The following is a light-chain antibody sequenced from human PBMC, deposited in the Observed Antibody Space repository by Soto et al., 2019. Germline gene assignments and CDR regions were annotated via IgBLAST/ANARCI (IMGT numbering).Light chain of an antibody. CDR1: QSVSSSY. V-gene: IGKV3-20*01. CDR3: QQYNNWPPIT. CDR2: GAS. Sequence: EIVLTQSPGTLSLSPGERATLSCRASQSVSSSYLAWYQQKPGQAPRLLIYGASSRATGIPDRFSGSGSGTDFTLTISSLQPDDFATYYCQQYNNWPPITFGQGTRLEIK. J-gene: IGKJ5*01.